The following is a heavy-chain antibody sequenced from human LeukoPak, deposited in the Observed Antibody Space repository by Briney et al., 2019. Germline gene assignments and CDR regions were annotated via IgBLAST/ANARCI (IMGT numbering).Heavy chain of an antibody. CDR1: RFTFSSYG. CDR3: AKDQSRYYDSSGYYLFDY. CDR2: ISGSGGST. V-gene: IGHV3-23*01. Sequence: PGGSLRLSCAASRFTFSSYGMSWVRQAPRKGLEWVSTISGSGGSTYYADSVKGRFTISRDNSKNTPYLQMNSLRAEDTAVYYCAKDQSRYYDSSGYYLFDYWGQGTLVTVSS. J-gene: IGHJ4*02. D-gene: IGHD3-22*01.